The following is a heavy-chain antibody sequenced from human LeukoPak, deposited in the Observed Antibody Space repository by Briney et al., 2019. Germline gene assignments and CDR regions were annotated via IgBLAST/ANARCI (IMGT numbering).Heavy chain of an antibody. CDR1: GYSFTTYW. CDR3: ARHDVLWDFDY. D-gene: IGHD2-21*01. V-gene: IGHV5-51*01. J-gene: IGHJ4*02. Sequence: GESLKISCKGSGYSFTTYWIGWVRQMPGKGLEWMGIIYPGDSDTRYSPSFQGQITISADKSINTAYLQWSSLKASDTAMYYCARHDVLWDFDYWGQGTLVTVSS. CDR2: IYPGDSDT.